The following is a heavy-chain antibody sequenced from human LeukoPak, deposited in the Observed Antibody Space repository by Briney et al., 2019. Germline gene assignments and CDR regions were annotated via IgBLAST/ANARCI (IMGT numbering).Heavy chain of an antibody. D-gene: IGHD3-22*01. J-gene: IGHJ4*02. CDR3: AYYDSSGYYRGNFDY. Sequence: TGGSLRLSCTASGFTFGDYAMSWIRQAPGKGLEWVSYISSSGSTIYYADSVKGRFTISRDNAKNSLYLQMNSLRAEDTAVYYCAYYDSSGYYRGNFDYWGQGTLVTVSS. V-gene: IGHV3-11*01. CDR1: GFTFGDYA. CDR2: ISSSGSTI.